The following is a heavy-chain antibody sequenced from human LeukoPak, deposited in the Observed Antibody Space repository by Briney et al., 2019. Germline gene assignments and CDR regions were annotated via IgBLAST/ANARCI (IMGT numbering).Heavy chain of an antibody. V-gene: IGHV4-61*02. D-gene: IGHD3-9*01. CDR2: IYTSGST. J-gene: IGHJ3*02. CDR1: GGSISSGSYY. Sequence: PSETLSLTCTVSGGSISSGSYYWSWIRQPAGKGLEYIGRIYTSGSTNYNPSLKSRVTISVDTSKNQFSLKLSSVTAADTAVYYCARITHLLRYFDWVYGDAFDIWGQGTMVTVSS. CDR3: ARITHLLRYFDWVYGDAFDI.